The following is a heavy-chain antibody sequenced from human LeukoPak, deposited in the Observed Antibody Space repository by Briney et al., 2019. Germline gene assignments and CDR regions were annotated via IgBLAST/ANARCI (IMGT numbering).Heavy chain of an antibody. V-gene: IGHV1-69*05. J-gene: IGHJ4*02. CDR3: ASGGNYYDSSGYYYVSYFDY. CDR1: GGTFSSYA. Sequence: GASVKVSYKASGGTFSSYAISWVRQAPGQGLEWMGGIIPIFGTANYAQKFQGRVTITTDESTSTAYMELSSLRSEDTAVYYCASGGNYYDSSGYYYVSYFDYWGQGTLVTVSS. D-gene: IGHD3-22*01. CDR2: IIPIFGTA.